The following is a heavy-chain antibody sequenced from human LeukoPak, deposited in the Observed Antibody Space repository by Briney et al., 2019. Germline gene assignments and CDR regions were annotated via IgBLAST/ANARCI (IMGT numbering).Heavy chain of an antibody. CDR1: GFTFNDYA. CDR3: AKDVSSSWPPFDY. CDR2: LSGSGRNT. Sequence: PEGSLRLSCAAYGFTFNDYALSWVRQAPGKGLEWVASLSGSGRNTYYADSVKGRFTISRDNSKNTLYLQMNSLRAEDTAVYYCAKDVSSSWPPFDYWGQGTLVTVSS. D-gene: IGHD6-13*01. J-gene: IGHJ4*02. V-gene: IGHV3-23*01.